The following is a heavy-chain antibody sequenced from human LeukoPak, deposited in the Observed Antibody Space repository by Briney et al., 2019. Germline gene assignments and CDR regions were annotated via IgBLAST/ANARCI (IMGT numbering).Heavy chain of an antibody. CDR2: ISSSDSTI. V-gene: IGHV3-48*01. J-gene: IGHJ4*02. Sequence: GGSLRLSCAASGFTFSSYSMNWVRQAPGKGLEWVSYISSSDSTIYYADSVKGRFIISRDNAKNSLYLQMNNLRVEDTAVYYCARDAGWRLLDYWGRGTQVTVSS. CDR1: GFTFSSYS. CDR3: ARDAGWRLLDY. D-gene: IGHD6-25*01.